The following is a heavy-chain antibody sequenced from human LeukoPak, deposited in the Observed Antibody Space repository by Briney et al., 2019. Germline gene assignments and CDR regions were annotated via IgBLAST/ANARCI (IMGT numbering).Heavy chain of an antibody. Sequence: PSETLSLTCTVSGGSISSRPYYWSWIRQPPGKGLEWIGEINHSGSTNYNPSLKSRVTISVDTSKNQFSLKLSSVTAADTAVYYCARVLMSVRGEFDYWGQGTLVTVSS. D-gene: IGHD3-10*01. V-gene: IGHV4-39*07. CDR2: INHSGST. J-gene: IGHJ4*02. CDR3: ARVLMSVRGEFDY. CDR1: GGSISSRPYY.